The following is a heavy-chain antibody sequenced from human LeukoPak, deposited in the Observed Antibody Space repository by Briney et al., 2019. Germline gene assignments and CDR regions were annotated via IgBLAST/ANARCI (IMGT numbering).Heavy chain of an antibody. D-gene: IGHD4-17*01. CDR3: ARDQDDYGDYWYFDL. Sequence: PGGSLRLSCAASGFAFSSYWMSWVRQAPGKGLEWVGHIKEDGSQIDYVDSVKGRFTISRDNAKNSLYLQMNRLRAEDTAVYYCARDQDDYGDYWYFDLWGRGTLVTVSS. CDR2: IKEDGSQI. V-gene: IGHV3-7*01. CDR1: GFAFSSYW. J-gene: IGHJ2*01.